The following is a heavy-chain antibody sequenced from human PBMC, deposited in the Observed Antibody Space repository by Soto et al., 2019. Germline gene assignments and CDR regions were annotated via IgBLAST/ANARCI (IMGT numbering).Heavy chain of an antibody. CDR1: GGSLSSGGYS. J-gene: IGHJ4*02. CDR3: ARVRGYYGSGSYGY. CDR2: IYHSGST. Sequence: SETLSLTCAVSGGSLSSGGYSWSWIRQPPGKGLEWIGYIYHSGSTYYNPSLKSRVTISVDRSKNQFSLKLSSVTAADTAVYYCARVRGYYGSGSYGYWGQGTLVTVSS. V-gene: IGHV4-30-2*01. D-gene: IGHD3-10*01.